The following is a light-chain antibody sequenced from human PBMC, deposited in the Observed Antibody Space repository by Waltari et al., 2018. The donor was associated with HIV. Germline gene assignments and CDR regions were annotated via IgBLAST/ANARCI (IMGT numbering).Light chain of an antibody. Sequence: IVMTQSPLSLPVTPGEPASISCRSSQSLLHSNGYNSLDRCLQRPAQSPQLLIYQRFYRASGVSDRFSGSGSGTDFTLKISRVEAEDVGVYYCMQALRELERPPRGTFGQGTRLEIK. CDR3: MQALRELERPPRGT. J-gene: IGKJ5*01. CDR2: QRF. CDR1: QSLLHSNGYNS. V-gene: IGKV2-28*01.